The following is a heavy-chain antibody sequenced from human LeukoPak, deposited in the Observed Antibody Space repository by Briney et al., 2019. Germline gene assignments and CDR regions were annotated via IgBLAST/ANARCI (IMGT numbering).Heavy chain of an antibody. V-gene: IGHV4-59*01. D-gene: IGHD4-17*01. CDR2: IYYSGST. CDR1: GGSISSYY. Sequence: SETLSLTCTVSGGSISSYYWSWIRQPPGKGLEWIGYIYYSGSTNYNPSLKSRATISVDTSKNQFSLKLSSVTAADTAVYYCARENYGDYEENWFDPWGQGTLVTVSS. J-gene: IGHJ5*02. CDR3: ARENYGDYEENWFDP.